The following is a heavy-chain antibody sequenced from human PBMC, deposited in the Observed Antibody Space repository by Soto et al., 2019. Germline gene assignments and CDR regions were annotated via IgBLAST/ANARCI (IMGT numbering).Heavy chain of an antibody. J-gene: IGHJ4*02. V-gene: IGHV3-30*18. CDR2: ISYDGSNK. CDR3: AKDRDTMIVVVDAYFDY. Sequence: GGSLRLSCAASGLTFSSYGMHWVRQAPGKGLEWVAVISYDGSNKYYADSVKGRFTISRDNSKNTLYLQMNSLRAEDTAVYYCAKDRDTMIVVVDAYFDYWGQGTLVTVSS. CDR1: GLTFSSYG. D-gene: IGHD3-22*01.